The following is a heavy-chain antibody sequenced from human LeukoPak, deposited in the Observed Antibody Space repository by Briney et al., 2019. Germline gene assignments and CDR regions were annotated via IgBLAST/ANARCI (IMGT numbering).Heavy chain of an antibody. V-gene: IGHV3-23*01. CDR2: IRGSGGGT. CDR3: TRDPNGDYVGAFDM. CDR1: GITFSTYA. J-gene: IGHJ3*02. Sequence: GGSLRLSCAASGITFSTYAMTWVRQAPGKGLEWVSSIRGSGGGTDYADSVKGRFTISRDNSRDTLFLQMNSLRAEDTALYYCTRDPNGDYVGAFDMWGPGTMVAVSS. D-gene: IGHD4-17*01.